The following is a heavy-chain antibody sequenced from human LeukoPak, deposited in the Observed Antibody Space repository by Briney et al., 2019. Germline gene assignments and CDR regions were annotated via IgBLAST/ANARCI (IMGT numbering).Heavy chain of an antibody. D-gene: IGHD3-16*01. J-gene: IGHJ4*02. CDR3: ARALITFGGVANAEFDY. CDR2: INPDSGGT. Sequence: GASVKVSCKASGYTFTGYYIHWVRQAPGQGLEWMGWINPDSGGTNYAQKFQGRVTMTRDTSISTAYMELSRLRSDDTAVYYCARALITFGGVANAEFDYWGQGTLVTVSS. V-gene: IGHV1-2*02. CDR1: GYTFTGYY.